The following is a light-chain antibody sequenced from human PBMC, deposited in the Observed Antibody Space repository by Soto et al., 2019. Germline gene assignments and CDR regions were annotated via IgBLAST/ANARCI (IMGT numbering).Light chain of an antibody. J-gene: IGKJ5*01. Sequence: EIVLTQSPGTLSLSPGERATLSCRTSQTVGNNYLAWYQQKPGQAPRLLVYNPSSRATGIPDRFTGSGSGTDFTLTITRLEPDDFAVYYCHQYAYSPQTFGQGTRLEIK. V-gene: IGKV3-20*01. CDR2: NPS. CDR1: QTVGNNY. CDR3: HQYAYSPQT.